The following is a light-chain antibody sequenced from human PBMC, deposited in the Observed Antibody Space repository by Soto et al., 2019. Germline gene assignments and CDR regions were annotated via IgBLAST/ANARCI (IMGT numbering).Light chain of an antibody. J-gene: IGLJ1*01. CDR2: EVS. CDR3: TSYTSSSTYV. Sequence: ALTQPPSVSGSPGQSITISCTGTSSDVGTYIYVSWYQLHPGKAPKLMVYEVSNRPSGGSNPFSGSKSGNTASLTSSGLQAEDEADYPCTSYTSSSTYVFGTGTKVTVL. CDR1: SSDVGTYIY. V-gene: IGLV2-14*01.